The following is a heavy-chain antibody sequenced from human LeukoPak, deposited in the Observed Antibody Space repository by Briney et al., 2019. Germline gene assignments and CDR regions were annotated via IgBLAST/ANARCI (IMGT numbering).Heavy chain of an antibody. CDR3: ARGRPHGNDY. J-gene: IGHJ4*02. V-gene: IGHV3-74*01. Sequence: PGGSLRLSCAASGFTFSSYWMNWVRQAPGKGLVWVSRIASDGSSTTFADSVKRRFSISRDNAKNTLYLQMNSLRVEDPAVYYCARGRPHGNDYWGQGTLVTVSS. D-gene: IGHD4-23*01. CDR2: IASDGSST. CDR1: GFTFSSYW.